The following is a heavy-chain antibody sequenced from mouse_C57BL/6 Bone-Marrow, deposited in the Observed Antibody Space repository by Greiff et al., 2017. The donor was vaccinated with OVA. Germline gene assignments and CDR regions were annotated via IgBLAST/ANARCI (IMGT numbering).Heavy chain of an antibody. V-gene: IGHV1-42*01. CDR1: GYSFTGYY. D-gene: IGHD2-3*01. CDR2: INPSTGGT. J-gene: IGHJ3*01. CDR3: ARSTPDGRGFAY. Sequence: EVQLQQSGPELVKPGASVKISCKASGYSFTGYYMNWVKQSPEKSLEWIGEINPSTGGTTYNQKFKAKATLTVDKSSSTAYLQLKSLTSEDSAVYYCARSTPDGRGFAYWGQGTLVTVSA.